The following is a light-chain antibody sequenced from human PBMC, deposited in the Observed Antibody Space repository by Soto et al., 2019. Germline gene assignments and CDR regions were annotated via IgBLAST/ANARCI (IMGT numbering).Light chain of an antibody. CDR2: DVN. V-gene: IGLV2-8*01. CDR1: SRDVGAYNY. Sequence: QSALAQPPSASGSPGQSVTISGTGTSRDVGAYNYVSWYQQHPGKAPKLLIYDVNQRPSGVPDRFSGSKSGNTASLTVSGLQAEDEAVYYCNSFAGSAHVVFGGGTKLTVL. J-gene: IGLJ2*01. CDR3: NSFAGSAHVV.